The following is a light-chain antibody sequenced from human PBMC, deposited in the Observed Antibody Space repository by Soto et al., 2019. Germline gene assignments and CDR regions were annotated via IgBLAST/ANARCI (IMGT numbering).Light chain of an antibody. CDR2: VAS. V-gene: IGKV1-39*01. CDR1: ETISKY. J-gene: IGKJ1*01. CDR3: QQSYTSPWT. Sequence: DIQMTQSPSSLSASIGDRVTITCRASETISKYLSWYQQKPGEAPNLLVYVASTLQSGVPSRFSGSGSGTVFTLTINSLQPEDFATYYCQQSYTSPWTFSQGTKVDIK.